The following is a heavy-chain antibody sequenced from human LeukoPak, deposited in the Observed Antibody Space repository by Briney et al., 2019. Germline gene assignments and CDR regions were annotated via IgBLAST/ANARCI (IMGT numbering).Heavy chain of an antibody. Sequence: GGSLRLSCAASGFTVSSNYMSWVRQAPGKGLEWVSVIYSGGSTYYADSVKARFTISRDNSKNKLYLQMNSLRAENTAVYSFASAPPLSGTSPYLLDVWGKGTNVTVSS. D-gene: IGHD2-2*01. CDR3: ASAPPLSGTSPYLLDV. CDR1: GFTVSSNY. J-gene: IGHJ6*04. V-gene: IGHV3-66*02. CDR2: IYSGGST.